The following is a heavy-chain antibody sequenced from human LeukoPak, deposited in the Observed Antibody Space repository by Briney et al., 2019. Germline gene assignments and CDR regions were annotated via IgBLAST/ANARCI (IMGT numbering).Heavy chain of an antibody. D-gene: IGHD6-13*01. J-gene: IGHJ3*02. V-gene: IGHV3-30*02. CDR3: AKDRRYSSSWYWAFDI. CDR2: IRYDGSNK. Sequence: GGSLRLSCAASGFTFSSYGMHWVRQAPGKGLEWVAFIRYDGSNKYYADSVKGRFTISRDNSKNTLYLQMNSLRAEDTAVYYCAKDRRYSSSWYWAFDIWGQGTMATVSS. CDR1: GFTFSSYG.